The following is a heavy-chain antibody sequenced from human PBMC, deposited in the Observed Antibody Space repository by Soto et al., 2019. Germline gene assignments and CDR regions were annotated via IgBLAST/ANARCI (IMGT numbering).Heavy chain of an antibody. CDR3: ARNVAVAGTGWKYFDY. Sequence: ASVKVSFKASGYTFTGYYVHWVRQAPGQGLEWMGWINPNSGDTYLAQRFQGRVTMNRDTSIGTAYMELRGLTSDDTAEYYCARNVAVAGTGWKYFDYCGQGTLVTVSS. CDR2: INPNSGDT. D-gene: IGHD6-19*01. CDR1: GYTFTGYY. V-gene: IGHV1-2*02. J-gene: IGHJ4*02.